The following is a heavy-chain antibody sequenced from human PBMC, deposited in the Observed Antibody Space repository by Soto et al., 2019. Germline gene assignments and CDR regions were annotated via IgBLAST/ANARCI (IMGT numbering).Heavy chain of an antibody. CDR1: GDSVSSNSAA. CDR2: TYYGSKWYN. D-gene: IGHD3-10*01. J-gene: IGHJ6*03. V-gene: IGHV6-1*01. Sequence: PSQTLSLTCAISGDSVSSNSAAWNWIRQSPSRGLEWLGRTYYGSKWYNDYAVSVKSRITINPDTSKNQFSLQLNSVTPEDTAVYYCAREAVYYYGFYYYYYMDVWGKGTTVTVSS. CDR3: AREAVYYYGFYYYYYMDV.